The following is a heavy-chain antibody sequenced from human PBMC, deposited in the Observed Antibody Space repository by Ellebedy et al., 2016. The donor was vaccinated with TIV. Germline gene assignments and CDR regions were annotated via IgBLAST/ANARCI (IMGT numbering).Heavy chain of an antibody. CDR3: AAGNDGGWFEP. V-gene: IGHV1-69*02. J-gene: IGHJ5*02. D-gene: IGHD1-1*01. CDR1: GGTFSSYP. CDR2: IIPILGIA. Sequence: AASVKVSCKASGGTFSSYPISWVRQAPGQGLEWMGRIIPILGIANYAQKFQGRVTITADKSTSITYMELSSLSSEDTAVYYCAAGNDGGWFEPWGQGTLVTVSS.